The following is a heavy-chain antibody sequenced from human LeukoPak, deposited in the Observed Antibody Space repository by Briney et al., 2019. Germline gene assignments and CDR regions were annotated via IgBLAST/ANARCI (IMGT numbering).Heavy chain of an antibody. CDR3: TRNSVRAFDI. CDR2: IRSKANSYAT. J-gene: IGHJ3*02. Sequence: GSLRLPCATSGFTFSGSAMHRVRQASGKGLEWVGRIRSKANSYATAYAASVKGRFTISRDDSKNTAYLQMNSLKTEDTAVYYCTRNSVRAFDIWGQGTMVTVSS. CDR1: GFTFSGSA. D-gene: IGHD4-23*01. V-gene: IGHV3-73*01.